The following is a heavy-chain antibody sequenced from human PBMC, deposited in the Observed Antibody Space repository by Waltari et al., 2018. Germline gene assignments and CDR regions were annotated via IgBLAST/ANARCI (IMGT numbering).Heavy chain of an antibody. D-gene: IGHD4-17*01. CDR3: AKDLPTTVTKYYFDY. Sequence: EVQLVEYGGVLVHPGGSLRLCWAASGFTFISYAMSWVGQAPGKGLEWVSAISGSGGSTYYADSVKGRFTISRDNSKNTLYLQMNSLRAEDTAVYYCAKDLPTTVTKYYFDYWGQGTLVTVSS. V-gene: IGHV3-23*04. CDR1: GFTFISYA. CDR2: ISGSGGST. J-gene: IGHJ4*02.